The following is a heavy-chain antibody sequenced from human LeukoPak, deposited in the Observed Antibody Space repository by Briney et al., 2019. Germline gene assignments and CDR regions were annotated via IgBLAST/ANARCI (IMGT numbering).Heavy chain of an antibody. Sequence: GGSLRLSCAASGFTFSSYWMHWVRQAPGKGLVWVSRINSDGSSTSYADSVKGRFTISRDNAKNTLYLQMNSLRAEDTAVYYCARDGYYGSGSYSLYYYYYGMGVWGQGTTVTVSS. CDR3: ARDGYYGSGSYSLYYYYYGMGV. D-gene: IGHD3-10*01. CDR2: INSDGSST. CDR1: GFTFSSYW. J-gene: IGHJ6*02. V-gene: IGHV3-74*01.